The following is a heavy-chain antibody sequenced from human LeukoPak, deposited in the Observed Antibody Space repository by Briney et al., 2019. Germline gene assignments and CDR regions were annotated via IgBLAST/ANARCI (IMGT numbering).Heavy chain of an antibody. D-gene: IGHD6-13*01. CDR1: GFTFSNYG. V-gene: IGHV3-30*03. J-gene: IGHJ4*02. CDR2: ISYDGSNK. Sequence: GGSLRLSCAASGFTFSNYGMHWVRQAPGKGLEWVAVISYDGSNKYYVDSVKGRFTISRDNSKDTVYLQMNNLRAEDTAVYYCARAETAAGSYWGQGTLVTVSS. CDR3: ARAETAAGSY.